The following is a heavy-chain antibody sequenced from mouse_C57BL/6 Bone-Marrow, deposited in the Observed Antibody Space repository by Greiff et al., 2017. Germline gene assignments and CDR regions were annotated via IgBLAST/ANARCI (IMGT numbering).Heavy chain of an antibody. D-gene: IGHD1-1*01. J-gene: IGHJ4*01. CDR2: ISNGGGST. Sequence: EVNLVESGGGLVQPGGSLKLSCAASGFTFSDYYMYWVRQTPEKRLEWVAYISNGGGSTYYPDTVKGRFTISRDNAKNTLYLQMSRLKSEDTAMYYCARQPLSYAMDYWGQGTSVTVSS. V-gene: IGHV5-12*01. CDR1: GFTFSDYY. CDR3: ARQPLSYAMDY.